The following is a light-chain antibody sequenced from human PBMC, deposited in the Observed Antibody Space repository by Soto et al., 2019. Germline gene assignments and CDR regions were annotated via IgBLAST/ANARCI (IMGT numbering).Light chain of an antibody. CDR3: SSYAGSSYYV. CDR2: DVT. J-gene: IGLJ1*01. V-gene: IGLV2-14*01. CDR1: SSDVGGYNS. Sequence: QSALTQPASVSGSPGQSITISCTGTSSDVGGYNSVSWYRQDPGKAPKLMIYDVTNRPSGVSNRFSGSKSGNTASLTISGLQAEDDAHYYCSSYAGSSYYVFGSGTKLTVL.